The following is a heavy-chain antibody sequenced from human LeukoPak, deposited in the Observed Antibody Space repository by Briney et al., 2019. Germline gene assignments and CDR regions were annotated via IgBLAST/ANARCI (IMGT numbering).Heavy chain of an antibody. D-gene: IGHD6-19*01. V-gene: IGHV4-39*01. Sequence: PSETLSLTCTVSGGSISSSSYYWGWIRQPPAKGLEWIGSIYYSGSTYYNPSLKSRVTISVDTSKNQFSLKLGSVTAADTAVYYCARYHRIAVAGIDYWGQGTLVTVSS. CDR3: ARYHRIAVAGIDY. CDR2: IYYSGST. CDR1: GGSISSSSYY. J-gene: IGHJ4*02.